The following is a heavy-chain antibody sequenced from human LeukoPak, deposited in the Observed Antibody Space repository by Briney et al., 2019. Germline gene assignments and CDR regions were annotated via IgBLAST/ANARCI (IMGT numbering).Heavy chain of an antibody. D-gene: IGHD3-10*01. V-gene: IGHV3-30*03. CDR3: ARDSGSGSECFDY. CDR2: ISYGGSNK. CDR1: GFTFSSYG. Sequence: PGGSLRLSCAASGFTFSSYGMHWVRQAPGEGLEWVAVISYGGSNKYYADSVKGRFTISRDNSKNTLYLQMNSLRAEDTAVYYCARDSGSGSECFDYWGQGTLVTVSS. J-gene: IGHJ4*02.